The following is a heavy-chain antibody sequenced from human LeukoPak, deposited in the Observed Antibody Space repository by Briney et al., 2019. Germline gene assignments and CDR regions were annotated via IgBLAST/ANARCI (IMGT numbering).Heavy chain of an antibody. Sequence: ASMKVSCKASGYTFTGFYIHWVRQAPGQGLEWMGWINPNSGGTNYAQKFQGRVTMTRDTSISTAYMELSRLRSDDTAVYYCARVTYYYDSSGYDYWGQGTLVTVSS. D-gene: IGHD3-22*01. CDR2: INPNSGGT. CDR1: GYTFTGFY. CDR3: ARVTYYYDSSGYDY. V-gene: IGHV1-2*02. J-gene: IGHJ4*02.